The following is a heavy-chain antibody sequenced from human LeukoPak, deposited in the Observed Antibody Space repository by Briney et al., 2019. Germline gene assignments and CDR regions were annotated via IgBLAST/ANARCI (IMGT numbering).Heavy chain of an antibody. CDR1: GFTFTSFG. CDR3: AKDLSSGVATIDY. Sequence: GGSLRLSCAASGFTFTSFGMHWVRQAPGKGLEWVAVISYDASNEYYADFVKGRFTISRDNSKNTLDLQMNSLRAEDTAVYYCAKDLSSGVATIDYWGQGTLVTVSS. V-gene: IGHV3-30*18. J-gene: IGHJ4*02. CDR2: ISYDASNE. D-gene: IGHD5-12*01.